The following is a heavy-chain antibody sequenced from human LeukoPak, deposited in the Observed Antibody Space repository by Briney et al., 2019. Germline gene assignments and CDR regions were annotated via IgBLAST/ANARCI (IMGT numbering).Heavy chain of an antibody. CDR1: GFSFSNYA. CDR3: AKSLLRPGY. Sequence: GGSLRLSCAASGFSFSNYAMSWVRQAPGKGLEWVSAISSSGGSTYYTDTVKGRFTISRDNSKNTLYLQMNSLRAEDTAVYYCAKSLLRPGYWGQGTLVTVSS. J-gene: IGHJ4*02. V-gene: IGHV3-23*01. CDR2: ISSSGGST. D-gene: IGHD3-3*01.